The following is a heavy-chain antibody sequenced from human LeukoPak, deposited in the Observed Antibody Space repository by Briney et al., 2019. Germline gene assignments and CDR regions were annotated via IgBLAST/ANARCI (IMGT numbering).Heavy chain of an antibody. J-gene: IGHJ2*01. CDR1: GGSISSYY. D-gene: IGHD2-2*01. CDR2: IYYSGST. CDR3: ASTTSVMPGWYFDL. Sequence: SETLSLTCTVSGGSISSYYWSWIRQPPGKGLEWIGYIYYSGSTKYNPSLKSRVTISVDTSKNQFSLKLNSVTAADTAVYYCASTTSVMPGWYFDLWGRDTLVTVSS. V-gene: IGHV4-59*01.